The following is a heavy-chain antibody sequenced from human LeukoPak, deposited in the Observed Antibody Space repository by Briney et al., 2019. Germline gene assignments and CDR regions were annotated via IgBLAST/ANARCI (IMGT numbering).Heavy chain of an antibody. CDR2: IYFSGST. CDR3: ARHDIVVVPAVFGY. Sequence: SETLSLTCTVSGGSISSSSFYWGWIRQPPGKGLEWIGSIYFSGSTYYNPSLKSRVTISVDTSKNQFSLKLSSVTAADTAVYYCARHDIVVVPAVFGYWGQGTLVTVSS. J-gene: IGHJ4*02. CDR1: GGSISSSSFY. D-gene: IGHD2-2*01. V-gene: IGHV4-39*01.